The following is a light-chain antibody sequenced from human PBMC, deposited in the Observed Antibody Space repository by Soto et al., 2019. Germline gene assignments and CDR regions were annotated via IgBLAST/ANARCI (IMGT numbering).Light chain of an antibody. Sequence: EIVLTQSPGTLSLSPGERATLSCRASQSVSFSYLAWYQQKPGQAPRLLIYGASSRATGIPDRFSGSWSGTDFTLTISELEPEDFAVYYCQQYGSSPPDTFGQGTRLEIK. CDR3: QQYGSSPPDT. CDR2: GAS. V-gene: IGKV3-20*01. CDR1: QSVSFSY. J-gene: IGKJ5*01.